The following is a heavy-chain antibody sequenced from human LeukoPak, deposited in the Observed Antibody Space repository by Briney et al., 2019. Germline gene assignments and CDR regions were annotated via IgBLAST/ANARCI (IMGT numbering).Heavy chain of an antibody. CDR1: GFTFSSYA. Sequence: PGRSLRLSCAASGFTFSSYAMHWVRQAPGKGLEWVAVISYDGSNKYYADSVKGRFTISRDNSKNTLYLQMNSLRAEDTAVYYCARDEYSFSLRGATIDYWGQGTLVTVSS. V-gene: IGHV3-30-3*01. J-gene: IGHJ4*02. CDR3: ARDEYSFSLRGATIDY. CDR2: ISYDGSNK. D-gene: IGHD1-26*01.